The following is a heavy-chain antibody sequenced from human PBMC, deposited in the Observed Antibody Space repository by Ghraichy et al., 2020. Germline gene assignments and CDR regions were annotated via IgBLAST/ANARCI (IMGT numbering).Heavy chain of an antibody. CDR1: GFTFSSYG. CDR2: ISSRSTLT. CDR3: ATIPAAGFWYFGL. V-gene: IGHV3-21*01. D-gene: IGHD6-13*01. J-gene: IGHJ2*01. Sequence: GGSLRLSCAASGFTFSSYGMTWVRQAPGKGLEWVSCISSRSTLTYYADSVKGRFTISRDNAKNSVYLQMNSLRAEDTAVYYCATIPAAGFWYFGLWGRGTLVTVSP.